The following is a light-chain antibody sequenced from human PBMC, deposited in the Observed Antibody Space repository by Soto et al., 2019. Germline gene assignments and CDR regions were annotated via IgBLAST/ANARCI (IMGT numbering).Light chain of an antibody. CDR2: DVN. CDR1: TSDVGGYNF. J-gene: IGLJ1*01. Sequence: QSALTQPRSVSGPPGQSVTISCTGTTSDVGGYNFVSWYQQHPGKAPKLMIYDVNKRPSGVPDRFSGSKSGNTASLTISGLQAEDEADYYCCSNAGIYTYVFGTGTKVTVL. V-gene: IGLV2-11*01. CDR3: CSNAGIYTYV.